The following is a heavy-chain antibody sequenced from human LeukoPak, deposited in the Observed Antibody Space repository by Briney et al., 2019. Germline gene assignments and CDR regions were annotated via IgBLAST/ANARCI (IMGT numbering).Heavy chain of an antibody. D-gene: IGHD5-12*01. CDR2: IYYSGST. V-gene: IGHV4-39*07. CDR1: GGSISSSSYH. J-gene: IGHJ5*02. Sequence: PSETLSLTCTVSGGSISSSSYHWGWIRQPPGKGLEWIGSIYYSGSTYYNPSLKSRVTISVDTSKNQFSLKLSSVTAADTAVYYCARHVDLYWFDPWGQGTLVTVSS. CDR3: ARHVDLYWFDP.